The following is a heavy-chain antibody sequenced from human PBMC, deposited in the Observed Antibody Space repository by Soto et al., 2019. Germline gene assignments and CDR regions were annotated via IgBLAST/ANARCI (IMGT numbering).Heavy chain of an antibody. CDR1: GFSFSSFA. D-gene: IGHD6-19*01. J-gene: IGHJ4*02. CDR3: AKEYDGSGWYVY. CDR2: ISSNGGST. V-gene: IGHV3-64*01. Sequence: EVQLVGSGGGLVQPGGSLRLSCAASGFSFSSFAMHWVRQAPGKGLEYVSAISSNGGSTYYANSVKGRFIISRDNSKNTLYLQMGSLRLEDMGIYYCAKEYDGSGWYVYWGQGTLVTVSS.